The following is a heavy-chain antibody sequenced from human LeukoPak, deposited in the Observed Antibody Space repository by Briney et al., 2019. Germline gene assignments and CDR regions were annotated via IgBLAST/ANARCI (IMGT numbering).Heavy chain of an antibody. CDR3: ARGPTGFA. Sequence: GGSLRLSCVASGFTFSRYWMHWVRHAPGKGLVWVSRINSDGSATIYADSVKGRFTISRDNAKNTLDLQRNSLRAEDTAVYFCARGPTGFAWGQGTQVTVSS. CDR2: INSDGSAT. J-gene: IGHJ5*02. CDR1: GFTFSRYW. D-gene: IGHD1-14*01. V-gene: IGHV3-74*01.